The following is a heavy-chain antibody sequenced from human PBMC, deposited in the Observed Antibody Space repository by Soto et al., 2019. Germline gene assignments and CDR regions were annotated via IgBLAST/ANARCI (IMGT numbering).Heavy chain of an antibody. J-gene: IGHJ5*02. CDR3: ARVGPWVPYYYDSSPYTFENWFDP. Sequence: SETLSLTCGVSGGTVASSHWWSWVRQPPGGGLEWIGNVYHTGDTNFNPSLQSRVTISVDKSNNQFSLILNSVTAADTAVYYCARVGPWVPYYYDSSPYTFENWFDPWGQGTLVTVSS. D-gene: IGHD3-22*01. V-gene: IGHV4-4*02. CDR2: VYHTGDT. CDR1: GGTVASSHW.